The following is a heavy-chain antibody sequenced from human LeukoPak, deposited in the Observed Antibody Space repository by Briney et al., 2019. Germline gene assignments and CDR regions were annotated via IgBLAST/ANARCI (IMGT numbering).Heavy chain of an antibody. J-gene: IGHJ4*02. CDR1: GFTVSSNY. CDR3: ARLGIPRHGFNDY. D-gene: IGHD2-21*01. V-gene: IGHV3-66*02. Sequence: GGSLRLSCAASGFTVSSNYMSWVGQAPGKGLEWVSVIYCGGSTYYADSVKCRFTISRDNSKNTLYLQMNSLRAEATAVYYCARLGIPRHGFNDYWGQGTLVTVSS. CDR2: IYCGGST.